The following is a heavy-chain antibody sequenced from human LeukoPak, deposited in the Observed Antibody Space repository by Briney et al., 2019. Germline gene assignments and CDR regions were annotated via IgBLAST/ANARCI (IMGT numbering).Heavy chain of an antibody. J-gene: IGHJ4*02. CDR1: GYTFTVPY. CDR2: IKPDSGAT. CDR3: ARDHDYGPDY. V-gene: IGHV1-2*02. Sequence: GASLKVSCKASGYTFTVPYMHWLRQAPGQGLEWMGWIKPDSGATNFAQNFQGRVTMTSDTSINTAYMELSSLTSDDTAMYYCARDHDYGPDYWGQGTLVTVSA. D-gene: IGHD4/OR15-4a*01.